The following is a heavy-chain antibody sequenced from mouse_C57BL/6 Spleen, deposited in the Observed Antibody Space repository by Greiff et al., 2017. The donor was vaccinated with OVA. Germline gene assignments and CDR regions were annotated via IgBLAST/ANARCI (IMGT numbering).Heavy chain of an antibody. CDR1: GYAFSSYW. CDR2: FYPGSGDT. CDR3: AREDNPYYCDD. Sequence: VQLVESGAELVKPGASVKISCKASGYAFSSYWMNWVKQRPGKGLEWIGQFYPGSGDTNENGKVKGKATLTADKSSSTAYMQRSSLTAEDSAVYICAREDNPYYCDDWGKGTTLTVSS. V-gene: IGHV1-80*01. J-gene: IGHJ2*01. D-gene: IGHD1-3*01.